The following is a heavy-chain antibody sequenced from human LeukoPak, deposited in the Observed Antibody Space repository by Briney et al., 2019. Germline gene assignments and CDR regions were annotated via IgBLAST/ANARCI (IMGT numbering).Heavy chain of an antibody. D-gene: IGHD2-15*01. CDR3: ARVGSHTLKKDIVVVVAARTYMDV. Sequence: ASVKVSCKASGYTFTGYYMHWVRQAPGQGLEWMGWINPNSGGTNYAQKFQGRVTMTRDASISTAYMELSRLRSDDTAVYYCARVGSHTLKKDIVVVVAARTYMDVWGKGTTVTVSS. CDR2: INPNSGGT. V-gene: IGHV1-2*02. J-gene: IGHJ6*03. CDR1: GYTFTGYY.